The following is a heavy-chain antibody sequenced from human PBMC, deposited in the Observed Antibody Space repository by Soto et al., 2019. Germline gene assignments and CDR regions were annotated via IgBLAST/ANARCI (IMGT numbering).Heavy chain of an antibody. CDR2: IYYSGST. D-gene: IGHD1-7*01. J-gene: IGHJ6*03. CDR3: ARHASITGTPDYYYYMDV. Sequence: SETLSLTCTVSGGSISSSSYYWVWNRQPPGKGLEWIGSIYYSGSTYYNQSLKSRVTISVDTSQNQLSLKLSSVTAADSAVYYCARHASITGTPDYYYYMDVWGKGNTVTVSS. CDR1: GGSISSSSYY. V-gene: IGHV4-39*01.